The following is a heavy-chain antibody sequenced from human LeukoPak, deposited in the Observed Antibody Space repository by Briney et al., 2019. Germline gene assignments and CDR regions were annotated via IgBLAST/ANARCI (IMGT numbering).Heavy chain of an antibody. CDR3: AREGDYYFDY. CDR1: GFTFSSYA. V-gene: IGHV3-30-3*01. D-gene: IGHD2-21*02. Sequence: GGSLRLSWAASGFTFSSYAMHWVRQAPGKGLEWVAVISYDRSNKYYADSVKGRFTISRDNSKNTLYLQMNSLRAEDTAVYYCAREGDYYFDYWGQGTLVTVSS. J-gene: IGHJ4*02. CDR2: ISYDRSNK.